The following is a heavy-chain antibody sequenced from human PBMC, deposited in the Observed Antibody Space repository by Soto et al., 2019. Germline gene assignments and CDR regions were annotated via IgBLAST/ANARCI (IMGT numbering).Heavy chain of an antibody. V-gene: IGHV3-9*01. J-gene: IGHJ6*03. Sequence: GGSLKLSCAAPRFNISYFSIQWVLAAAGEGLELVSVISWNSVSIGYANSVKGRFTISRNNAKNSLYLQMNSLRAEDTALYYCAKGQPCSGGSCYYYYYYMDVWGKGTTVTVSS. CDR2: ISWNSVSI. CDR3: AKGQPCSGGSCYYYYYYMDV. D-gene: IGHD2-15*01. CDR1: RFNISYFS.